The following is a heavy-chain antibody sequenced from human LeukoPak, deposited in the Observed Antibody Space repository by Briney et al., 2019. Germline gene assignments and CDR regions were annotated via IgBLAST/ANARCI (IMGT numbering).Heavy chain of an antibody. Sequence: GGSLRLSCAASGFTLSDYWMSWVRQAPGKGLEWVANIDQDESDENYVDSVKGRFTISRDDAKNLLYLQMSSLRAEDTAVYYCARAGFGSSDPFDYWGQGTLVTVSS. CDR1: GFTLSDYW. V-gene: IGHV3-7*01. D-gene: IGHD6-6*01. J-gene: IGHJ4*02. CDR2: IDQDESDE. CDR3: ARAGFGSSDPFDY.